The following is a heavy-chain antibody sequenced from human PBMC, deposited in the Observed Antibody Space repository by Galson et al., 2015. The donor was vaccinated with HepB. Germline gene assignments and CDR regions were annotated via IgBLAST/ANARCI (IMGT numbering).Heavy chain of an antibody. CDR2: IIPICGTA. Sequence: SVKASCKASGGTFSSYAISWVRQAPGQGLEWMGGIIPICGTANYAQKFQGRVTITADESTSTAYMELSSLRSEDTAVYYCARGNRSSGWYVGFDYWGQGTLVTVSS. V-gene: IGHV1-69*13. CDR1: GGTFSSYA. D-gene: IGHD6-19*01. J-gene: IGHJ4*02. CDR3: ARGNRSSGWYVGFDY.